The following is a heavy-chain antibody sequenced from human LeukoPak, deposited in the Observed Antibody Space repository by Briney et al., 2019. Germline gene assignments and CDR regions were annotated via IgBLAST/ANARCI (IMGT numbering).Heavy chain of an antibody. CDR1: GYTFTGYY. D-gene: IGHD4/OR15-4a*01. Sequence: ASVKVSCKASGYTFTGYYMHWVRQAPGQGLEWMGRINPNSGGTNYAQKFQGRVTMTRDTSISTAYMEPSRLRSDDTAVYYCASQPAYGGRYYFDYWGQGTLVTVSS. CDR3: ASQPAYGGRYYFDY. CDR2: INPNSGGT. J-gene: IGHJ4*02. V-gene: IGHV1-2*06.